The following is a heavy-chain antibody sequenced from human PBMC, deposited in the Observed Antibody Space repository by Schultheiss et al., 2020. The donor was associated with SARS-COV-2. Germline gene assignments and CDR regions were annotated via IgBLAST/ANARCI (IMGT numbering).Heavy chain of an antibody. V-gene: IGHV4-61*08. Sequence: SQTLSLTCTVSGGSISSGGYYWSWIRQPPGKGLEWIGYIYYSGSTNYNPSLKSRVTISVDTSKNQFSLKLSSVTAADTAVYYCARLTGEGRDGYHYFDYWGQGTLVTVSS. CDR1: GGSISSGGYY. D-gene: IGHD5-24*01. CDR2: IYYSGST. CDR3: ARLTGEGRDGYHYFDY. J-gene: IGHJ4*02.